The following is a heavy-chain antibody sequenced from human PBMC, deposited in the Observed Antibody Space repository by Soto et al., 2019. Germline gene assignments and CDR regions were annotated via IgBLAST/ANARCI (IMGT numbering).Heavy chain of an antibody. CDR3: ARWGEQLVIDY. V-gene: IGHV4-59*01. J-gene: IGHJ4*02. CDR1: GGSISSYY. D-gene: IGHD6-6*01. CDR2: IYYSGST. Sequence: PSETLSLTCTVSGGSISSYYWSWIRQPPGKGLEWIGYIYYSGSTNYNPSLKSRVTISVDTSKNQFSLKLSSVTAADTAVYYCARWGEQLVIDYWGQGTLVTVSS.